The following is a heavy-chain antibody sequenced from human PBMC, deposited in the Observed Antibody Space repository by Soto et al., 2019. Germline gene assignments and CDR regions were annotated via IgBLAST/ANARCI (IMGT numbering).Heavy chain of an antibody. CDR2: IYSAGSA. Sequence: EVQLVESGGGLVQPGGSLRLSCAASGFTVSSYYMSWVRQAPGKGLEWVSVIYSAGSADFADSVKGRFTISRDNSKNTRYLQMSSLRAEDTAVYYCARVPSRNYHYFDYSGQGTLVPVSS. J-gene: IGHJ4*02. V-gene: IGHV3-66*01. CDR3: ARVPSRNYHYFDY. CDR1: GFTVSSYY. D-gene: IGHD1-1*01.